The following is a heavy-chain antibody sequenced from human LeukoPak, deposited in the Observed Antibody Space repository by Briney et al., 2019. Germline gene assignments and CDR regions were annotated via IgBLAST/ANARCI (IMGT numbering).Heavy chain of an antibody. CDR1: GGSIGSYY. CDR2: IYTSGST. J-gene: IGHJ4*02. D-gene: IGHD6-13*01. Sequence: SETLSLTCTVSGGSIGSYYWSWIRQPAGKGLEWIGRIYTSGSTNYNPSLKSRVTMSVDTSKNQFSLKVSSVTAADTAVYYCARGLSSSSWYYWGQGTLVTVSS. V-gene: IGHV4-4*07. CDR3: ARGLSSSSWYY.